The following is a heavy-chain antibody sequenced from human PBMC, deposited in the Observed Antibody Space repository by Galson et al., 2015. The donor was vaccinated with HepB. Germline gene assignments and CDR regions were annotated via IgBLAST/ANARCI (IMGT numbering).Heavy chain of an antibody. CDR3: ARGNRDV. V-gene: IGHV3-74*01. J-gene: IGHJ6*01. Sequence: SLRLSCAASGFIFGSHGMHWVRQVPGQGLMWIARIDGDGSKIGYADSVKGRFTVSRDNAKNMLYLQLDSLRAEDTGVYYCARGNRDVWGQGTTVTVSS. CDR1: GFIFGSHG. CDR2: IDGDGSKI. D-gene: IGHD2/OR15-2a*01.